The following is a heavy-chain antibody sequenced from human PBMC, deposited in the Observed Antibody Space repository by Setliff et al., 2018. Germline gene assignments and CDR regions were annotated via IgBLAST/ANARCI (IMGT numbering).Heavy chain of an antibody. V-gene: IGHV4-61*09. J-gene: IGHJ4*02. CDR2: IYSTGST. CDR3: ARGLNSDSWTFAY. CDR1: GGSISSGSYY. D-gene: IGHD2-15*01. Sequence: SETLSLTCTVSGGSISSGSYYWSWIRQPAGKGLEWIGYIYSTGSTNYNPSLKSRVTISIDTSKNQFSLNLNSVTAADTATYYCARGLNSDSWTFAYWGQGSLVTVSS.